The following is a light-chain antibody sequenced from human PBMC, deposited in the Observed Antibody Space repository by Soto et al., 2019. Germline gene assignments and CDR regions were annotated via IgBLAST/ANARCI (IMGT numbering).Light chain of an antibody. CDR3: HQYGTSPAHS. V-gene: IGKV3-20*01. CDR2: AAS. Sequence: EIVLTQSPGTLSLSPGERATLSCRASQSVRSNYLAWYQQKPGQAPRLLIYAASSRSTGIPDRFSGSGSGTDFTLTISRLEPEDFAVYYCHQYGTSPAHSFGQGTKLEVK. J-gene: IGKJ2*03. CDR1: QSVRSNY.